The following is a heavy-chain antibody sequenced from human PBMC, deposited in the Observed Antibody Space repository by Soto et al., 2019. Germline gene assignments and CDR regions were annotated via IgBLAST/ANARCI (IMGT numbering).Heavy chain of an antibody. CDR3: ARESEDLTSNFDY. CDR1: GFIFRDYL. CDR2: LSFDGTAE. J-gene: IGHJ4*02. Sequence: QVQLVESGGGVVQPGTSLRLSCKASGFIFRDYLIHWVRQAPGKGLEWLAVLSFDGTAEYYADSTRGRFTISRDNAKNSLYLEMNSLRAEDTAVYYCARESEDLTSNFDYWGQGTLVTVSS. V-gene: IGHV3-30*03.